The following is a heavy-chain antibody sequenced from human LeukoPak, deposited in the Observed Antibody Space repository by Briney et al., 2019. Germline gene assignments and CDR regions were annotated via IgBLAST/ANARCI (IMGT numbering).Heavy chain of an antibody. J-gene: IGHJ3*02. CDR1: GGTFSSYA. D-gene: IGHD5-24*01. V-gene: IGHV1-69*13. Sequence: SVKVSCKASGGTFSSYAISWVRQAPGQGLEWMGGIIPIFGTANYAQKFQGRVTITADESTSIAYMELSSLRSEDTAVYYCARVGDGLNDAFDIWGQGTMVTVSS. CDR2: IIPIFGTA. CDR3: ARVGDGLNDAFDI.